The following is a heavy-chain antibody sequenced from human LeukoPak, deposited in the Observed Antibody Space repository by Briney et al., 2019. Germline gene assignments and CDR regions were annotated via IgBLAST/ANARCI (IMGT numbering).Heavy chain of an antibody. V-gene: IGHV1-46*01. D-gene: IGHD4-17*01. Sequence: GASVKVSCKASGYTFTSYYMHWVRQAPGQGLEWMGIINPSGGSTIYTQKFQGRATMTRDTSTSTVYMELSSLRSEDTAVYYCARSRATVTTSIYYFDYWGQGTLVTVSS. CDR1: GYTFTSYY. J-gene: IGHJ4*02. CDR2: INPSGGST. CDR3: ARSRATVTTSIYYFDY.